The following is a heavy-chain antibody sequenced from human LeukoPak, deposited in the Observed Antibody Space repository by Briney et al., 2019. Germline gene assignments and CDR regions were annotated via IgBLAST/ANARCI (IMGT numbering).Heavy chain of an antibody. CDR1: GFTFSSSS. CDR2: ISSRGSAI. D-gene: IGHD1-1*01. Sequence: GGSLRLSCAASGFTFSSSSMNWVRQAPGKGLEWVSYISSRGSAIYYADSVKGRFTISRDNAKNSLYLQMNSLRADDTAVYYCARGGHDPGIPFDIWGQGTMVTVSS. J-gene: IGHJ3*02. CDR3: ARGGHDPGIPFDI. V-gene: IGHV3-48*04.